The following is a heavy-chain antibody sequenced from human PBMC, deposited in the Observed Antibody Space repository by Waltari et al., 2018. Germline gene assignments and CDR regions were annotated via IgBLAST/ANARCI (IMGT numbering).Heavy chain of an antibody. CDR2: ISYDGSNK. CDR1: GFTFSTDS. CDR3: AREQYELLWELDY. D-gene: IGHD3-10*01. V-gene: IGHV3-30-3*01. Sequence: QVQLVESGGGVVQPGRSLRLSCAASGFTFSTDSMHWVRQAPGNGLEWVAFISYDGSNKYYADSVKGRFTISRDNSENTMYLEMNSLRAEDTAVFYCAREQYELLWELDYWGQGTLVTVSS. J-gene: IGHJ4*02.